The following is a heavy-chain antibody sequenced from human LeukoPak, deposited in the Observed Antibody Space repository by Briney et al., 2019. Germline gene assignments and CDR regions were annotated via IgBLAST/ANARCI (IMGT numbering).Heavy chain of an antibody. J-gene: IGHJ4*02. D-gene: IGHD3-3*01. V-gene: IGHV3-49*04. CDR2: IRSKAYGGTT. CDR3: TSARVVINLQTDY. CDR1: GFTFGDYA. Sequence: GGSLRLSCTASGFTFGDYAMSWVRQAPGKGLEWVGFIRSKAYGGTTEYAASVKGRFTISRDDSKSIAYLQMNSLKTEDTAVYYCTSARVVINLQTDYWGQGTLVTVSS.